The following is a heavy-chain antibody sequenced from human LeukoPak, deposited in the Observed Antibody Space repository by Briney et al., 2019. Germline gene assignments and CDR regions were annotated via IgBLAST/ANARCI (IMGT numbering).Heavy chain of an antibody. V-gene: IGHV4-59*01. J-gene: IGHJ4*02. D-gene: IGHD1-26*01. Sequence: PSETLSLTCTVSGGSISRYYWSWIRQPPGKGLEWIGYIYYSGSTNYNPSLKSRVTISVDTSKKQFSLKLSSVTAADTAVYYCARENSGSYYGATIWGQGTLVTVSS. CDR1: GGSISRYY. CDR2: IYYSGST. CDR3: ARENSGSYYGATI.